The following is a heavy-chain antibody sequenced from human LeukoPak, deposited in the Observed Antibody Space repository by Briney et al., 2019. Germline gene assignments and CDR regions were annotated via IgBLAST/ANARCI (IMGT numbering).Heavy chain of an antibody. D-gene: IGHD6-13*01. V-gene: IGHV1-46*01. J-gene: IGHJ4*02. CDR2: INPSGGST. Sequence: ASVKVSCEASGYTFTSYYMHWVRQAPGQGLEWMGIINPSGGSTSYAQKSQGRVTMTTDTSTSTAYMELRSLRSDDTAVYYCARVAHWYIAAAGMVVVDYWGQGTLVTVSS. CDR3: ARVAHWYIAAAGMVVVDY. CDR1: GYTFTSYY.